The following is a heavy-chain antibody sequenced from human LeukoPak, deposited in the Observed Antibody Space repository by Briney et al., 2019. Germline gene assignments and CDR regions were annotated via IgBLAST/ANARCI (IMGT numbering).Heavy chain of an antibody. CDR1: GFTFSNYA. V-gene: IGHV3-30-3*01. CDR2: ISYDGSNK. CDR3: ARAYGMDV. Sequence: PGGSLRLSCAASGFTFSNYAMHWVRQAPGKGLEWVAVISYDGSNKYYADSVKGRFTISRDNSKNTLYLQMNSLRAEDTAVYYCARAYGMDVWGQGTTVTVSS. J-gene: IGHJ6*02.